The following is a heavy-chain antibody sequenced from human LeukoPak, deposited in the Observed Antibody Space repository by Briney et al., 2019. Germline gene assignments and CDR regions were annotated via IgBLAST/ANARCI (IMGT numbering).Heavy chain of an antibody. CDR2: INAVNGDT. D-gene: IGHD6-19*01. V-gene: IGHV1-3*01. Sequence: GASVKVSCKASGYTFTNYAIQWVRQAPGQRFEWMGWINAVNGDTKYSQRFQGRVTITRDTSANTAYMELRSLRSDDTAVYYCARGPYSSGWELKYYFDYWGQGTLVTVSS. CDR1: GYTFTNYA. CDR3: ARGPYSSGWELKYYFDY. J-gene: IGHJ4*02.